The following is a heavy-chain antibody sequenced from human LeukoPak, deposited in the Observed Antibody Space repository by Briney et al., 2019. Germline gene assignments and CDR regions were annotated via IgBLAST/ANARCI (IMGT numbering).Heavy chain of an antibody. CDR3: VRDNQGDLDH. J-gene: IGHJ4*02. V-gene: IGHV1-18*01. CDR1: GYTFTNYG. Sequence: ASVKVSCKASGYTFTNYGISWVRQAPGQGLEWMGWISAYNGDTDYAQKLQGRVTMTTDTSTSTAYMELRSLSSDDTAVYYCVRDNQGDLDHWGQGTLVTVSS. CDR2: ISAYNGDT. D-gene: IGHD1-14*01.